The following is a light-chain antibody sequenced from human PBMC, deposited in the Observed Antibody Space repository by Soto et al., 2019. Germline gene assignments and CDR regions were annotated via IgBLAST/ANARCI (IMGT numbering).Light chain of an antibody. Sequence: QSALTQPASVSGSPGQSITISCTGTSSDVGGYEYVSWYQQHPGKAPKLMIYEVTNRPSGVSNRFSGSKSGNTASLTISGLQTEDEADYYCSSCTSINTFVFGTGTKVTV. J-gene: IGLJ1*01. CDR1: SSDVGGYEY. CDR3: SSCTSINTFV. V-gene: IGLV2-14*01. CDR2: EVT.